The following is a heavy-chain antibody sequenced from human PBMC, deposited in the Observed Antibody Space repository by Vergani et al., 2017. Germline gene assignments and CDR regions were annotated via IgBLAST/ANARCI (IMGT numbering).Heavy chain of an antibody. Sequence: QVQLQESGPGLVKPSQTLSLTCTVSGSSISSGDYYWSWIRQPPGKGLEWIGYIYYSGSTYYNPSLKSRVTISVDTSKNQFSLKLSSVTAADTAVYYCAREHAVGYCSSTSCYLDWFDPWGQGTLVTVSS. D-gene: IGHD2-2*03. V-gene: IGHV4-30-4*01. CDR3: AREHAVGYCSSTSCYLDWFDP. CDR2: IYYSGST. CDR1: GSSISSGDYY. J-gene: IGHJ5*02.